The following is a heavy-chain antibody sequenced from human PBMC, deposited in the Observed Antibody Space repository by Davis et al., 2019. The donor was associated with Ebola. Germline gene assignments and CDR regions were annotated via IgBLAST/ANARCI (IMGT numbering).Heavy chain of an antibody. Sequence: SETLSLTCAVYGGSFSGYYWSWIRQPPGKGLEWIGEINHSGSTNYNPSLKSRVTISVDTSKNQFSLKLSSVTAADTAVYYCARDLITIFGVVIIQDYYYGMDVWGQGTTVTVSS. CDR3: ARDLITIFGVVIIQDYYYGMDV. CDR1: GGSFSGYY. J-gene: IGHJ6*02. D-gene: IGHD3-3*01. CDR2: INHSGST. V-gene: IGHV4-34*01.